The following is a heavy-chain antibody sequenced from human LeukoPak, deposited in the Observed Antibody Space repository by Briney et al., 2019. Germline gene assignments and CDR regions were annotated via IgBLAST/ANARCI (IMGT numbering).Heavy chain of an antibody. Sequence: SETLSLTCTVSGGSISSYYWSWIWQPPGKGLEWIGYIYYSGSTNYNPSLKSRVTISVDTSKNQFSLKLNSVTAADTAVYYCARQSTSWPYYFDYWGQGTLVTVSS. D-gene: IGHD2-2*01. CDR3: ARQSTSWPYYFDY. V-gene: IGHV4-59*08. CDR2: IYYSGST. CDR1: GGSISSYY. J-gene: IGHJ4*02.